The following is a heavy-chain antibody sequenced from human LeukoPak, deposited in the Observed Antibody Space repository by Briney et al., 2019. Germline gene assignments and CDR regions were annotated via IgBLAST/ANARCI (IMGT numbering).Heavy chain of an antibody. Sequence: PSETLSLTCTVSGDSISRYYWSWIRQPPGKGLEWIGYIHYSGSTNYNPSLKSRVTISVDTSKNQFSLKLSSVTAADTAVYYCARVQIGYSYGLFDYWGQGTLVTVSS. CDR3: ARVQIGYSYGLFDY. J-gene: IGHJ4*02. CDR2: IHYSGST. CDR1: GDSISRYY. V-gene: IGHV4-59*01. D-gene: IGHD5-18*01.